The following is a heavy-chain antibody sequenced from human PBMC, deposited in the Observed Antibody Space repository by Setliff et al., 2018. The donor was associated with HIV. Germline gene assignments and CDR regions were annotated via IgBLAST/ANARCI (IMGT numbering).Heavy chain of an antibody. V-gene: IGHV1-2*04. CDR1: GYSFTDYY. Sequence: ASVKVSCKASGYSFTDYYIHWVRQAPGQGLEWMGWINPKSDGTNYAQKFQGWITMTRDTSISTAYLQWSSLKASDTAIYYCARLGDDNSGYYQFWGQGTLVTVSS. CDR2: INPKSDGT. CDR3: ARLGDDNSGYYQF. D-gene: IGHD3-22*01. J-gene: IGHJ4*02.